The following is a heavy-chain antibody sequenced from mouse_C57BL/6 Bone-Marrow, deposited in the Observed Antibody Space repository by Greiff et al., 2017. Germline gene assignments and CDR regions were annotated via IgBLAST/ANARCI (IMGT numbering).Heavy chain of an antibody. CDR2: ISSGSSTI. V-gene: IGHV5-17*01. Sequence: EVKLMESGGGLVKPGGSLKLSCAASGFTFSDYGMHWVRQAPEKGLEWVAYISSGSSTIYYADTVKGRFPISRDNAKNTLFLQMTSLRSEDTAMYYCARPLWDAMDYWGQGTSVTVAS. CDR1: GFTFSDYG. J-gene: IGHJ4*01. D-gene: IGHD4-1*01. CDR3: ARPLWDAMDY.